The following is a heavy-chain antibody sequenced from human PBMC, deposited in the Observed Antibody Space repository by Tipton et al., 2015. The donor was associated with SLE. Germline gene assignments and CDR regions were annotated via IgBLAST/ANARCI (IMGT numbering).Heavy chain of an antibody. V-gene: IGHV4-61*01. J-gene: IGHJ5*02. CDR3: ARDLGYSYGTWFDP. CDR1: GGSVSSGSYY. CDR2: IYYSGST. D-gene: IGHD5-18*01. Sequence: LRLSCTVSGGSVSSGSYYWSWIRQPPGKGLEWIGYIYYSGSTNYNPSLKSRVTISVDTSKNQFSLKLISVTAADTAVYYCARDLGYSYGTWFDPWGQGTLVTVSS.